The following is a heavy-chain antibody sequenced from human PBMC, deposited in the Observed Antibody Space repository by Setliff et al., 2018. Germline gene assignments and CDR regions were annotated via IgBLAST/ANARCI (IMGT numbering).Heavy chain of an antibody. V-gene: IGHV1-2*02. CDR1: GYTFVGYY. CDR3: AREPYDYIWGSYRSPYFDH. CDR2: INPKTGGT. J-gene: IGHJ4*02. Sequence: ASVQVSCKASGYTFVGYYLHWVRQAPGQGLEWMGWINPKTGGTNYAQKFQGRVTMTRDASINTAFMHLSSLKSDDMAVYYCAREPYDYIWGSYRSPYFDHWGQGALGTVS. D-gene: IGHD3-16*02.